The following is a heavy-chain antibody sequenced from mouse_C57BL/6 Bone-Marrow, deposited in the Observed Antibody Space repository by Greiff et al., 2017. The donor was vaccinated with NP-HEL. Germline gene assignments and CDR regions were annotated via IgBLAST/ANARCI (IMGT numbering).Heavy chain of an antibody. V-gene: IGHV1-59*01. CDR2: IDPSDSYP. Sequence: VQLQQPGAELVRPGTSVKLSCKASGYTFTSYWMHWVKQRPGQGLEWIGVIDPSDSYPNYNQKFKGKATLTVDTSSSTAYMQLSSLTSEDSAVYYCAPGPYFAYWGQGTLVTVSA. CDR3: APGPYFAY. J-gene: IGHJ3*01. CDR1: GYTFTSYW. D-gene: IGHD2-10*01.